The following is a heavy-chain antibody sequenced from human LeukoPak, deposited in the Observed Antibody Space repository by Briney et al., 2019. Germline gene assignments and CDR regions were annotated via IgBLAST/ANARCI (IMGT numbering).Heavy chain of an antibody. CDR2: ISGSGGNT. J-gene: IGHJ4*02. V-gene: IGHV3-23*01. D-gene: IGHD3-22*01. CDR3: AKDLAYYDSSGYPVDPFDY. CDR1: GFTFSSYA. Sequence: GGSLRLSCVASGFTFSSYAMNWVRQAPGKGLEWVSAISGSGGNTYYADSVKGRFSISRDNSKNTLYLQMNSLRTDDTAVYYCAKDLAYYDSSGYPVDPFDYWGQGTLVTVSS.